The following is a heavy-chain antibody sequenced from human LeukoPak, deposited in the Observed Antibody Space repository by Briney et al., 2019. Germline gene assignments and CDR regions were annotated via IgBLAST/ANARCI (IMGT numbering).Heavy chain of an antibody. CDR2: IIPVFGTT. D-gene: IGHD1-26*01. J-gene: IGHJ4*02. CDR3: ATEGGRYFIED. Sequence: SVTVTCKCSGAIVSMYGNFWVRQAPGQGLEWMGGIIPVFGTTNYAQKFQGRVTITADGSTNTAYMELSSLGSEDTAVYFCATEGGRYFIEDWGQGTLVTVSS. V-gene: IGHV1-69*13. CDR1: GAIVSMYG.